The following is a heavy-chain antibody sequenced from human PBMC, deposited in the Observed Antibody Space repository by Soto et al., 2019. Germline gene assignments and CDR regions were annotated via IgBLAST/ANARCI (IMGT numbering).Heavy chain of an antibody. CDR3: AKGPGAYYYGMDV. D-gene: IGHD1-26*01. V-gene: IGHV5-10-1*01. CDR2: IDPSDSYT. J-gene: IGHJ6*02. Sequence: GESLKISCKGSGYSFTSYWISWVRQMPGKGLEWMGSIDPSDSYTNYSPSFQGHVTISADKSISTAYLQWSSLKASDTAMYYCAKGPGAYYYGMDVWGQGTTVTVSS. CDR1: GYSFTSYW.